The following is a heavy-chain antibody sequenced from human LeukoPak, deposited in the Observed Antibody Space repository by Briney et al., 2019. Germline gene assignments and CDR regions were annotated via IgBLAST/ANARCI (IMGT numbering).Heavy chain of an antibody. D-gene: IGHD5-24*01. CDR2: INWNGGNT. CDR1: GFTFDDYG. CDR3: ARDLSRDGYNEEHDY. Sequence: GGSLRLSCAASGFTFDDYGMSWVRQAPGKGLEWVSGINWNGGNTGYADSVKGRFTISRDNAKNSLYLQMNSLRAEDTALYYCARDLSRDGYNEEHDYWGQGTLVTVSS. J-gene: IGHJ4*02. V-gene: IGHV3-20*04.